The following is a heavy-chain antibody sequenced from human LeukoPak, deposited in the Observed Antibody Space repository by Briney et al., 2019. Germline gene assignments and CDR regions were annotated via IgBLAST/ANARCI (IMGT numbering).Heavy chain of an antibody. CDR1: GYTFTGYY. Sequence: ASVKVSCKASGYTFTGYYMHWVRQAPGQGLEWMGWVNPNSGGTNYAQKFQGRVTMTRDTSISTAYMELSRLRSDDTAVYYCARGSWGRIYYYDSNGYYYIDAFDIWGQGTMVTVSS. D-gene: IGHD3-22*01. CDR3: ARGSWGRIYYYDSNGYYYIDAFDI. J-gene: IGHJ3*02. CDR2: VNPNSGGT. V-gene: IGHV1-2*02.